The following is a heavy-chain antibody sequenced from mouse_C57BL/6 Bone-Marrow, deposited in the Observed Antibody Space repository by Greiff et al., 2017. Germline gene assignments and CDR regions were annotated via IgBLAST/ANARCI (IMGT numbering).Heavy chain of an antibody. D-gene: IGHD3-2*02. J-gene: IGHJ4*01. Sequence: QVQLQQPGTELVKPGASVKLSCKASGYTFTSYWMHWVKQRPGQGLEWIGNINPSNGGTNYNEKFKSKATLTVDTASSTAYMQLSSLTSEDSAVYYCANSSGYYAMDYWGQGTSVTVSS. CDR1: GYTFTSYW. V-gene: IGHV1-53*01. CDR2: INPSNGGT. CDR3: ANSSGYYAMDY.